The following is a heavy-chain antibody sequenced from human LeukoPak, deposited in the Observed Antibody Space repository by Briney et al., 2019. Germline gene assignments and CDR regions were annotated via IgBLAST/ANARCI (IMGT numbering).Heavy chain of an antibody. D-gene: IGHD3-22*01. CDR2: IYYTGSS. Sequence: SETLSLTCTVSGGSISSSSYYWGWIRQPPGKGLEWIGSIYYTGSSYYNPSRKSRVTISVDTSKNQFSLKLSSVTAADTAVYYCATPDNSGYYSLYWGQGTLVTVSS. CDR1: GGSISSSSYY. V-gene: IGHV4-39*01. J-gene: IGHJ4*02. CDR3: ATPDNSGYYSLY.